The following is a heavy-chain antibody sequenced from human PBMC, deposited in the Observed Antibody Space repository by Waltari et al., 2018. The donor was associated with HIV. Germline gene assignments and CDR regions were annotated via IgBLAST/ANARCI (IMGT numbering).Heavy chain of an antibody. Sequence: EVQLVQSGAEVKKPGESLKISCKGYGYSFTSYWIGWVRQMPGKGLEWMGIISPGDSDTRYRPSFPGQVTISADKSISTAYLQWSSLTASDTAMYYCARRGGGPNDAFDIWGQGTMVTVSS. CDR3: ARRGGGPNDAFDI. J-gene: IGHJ3*02. V-gene: IGHV5-51*01. D-gene: IGHD3-16*01. CDR2: ISPGDSDT. CDR1: GYSFTSYW.